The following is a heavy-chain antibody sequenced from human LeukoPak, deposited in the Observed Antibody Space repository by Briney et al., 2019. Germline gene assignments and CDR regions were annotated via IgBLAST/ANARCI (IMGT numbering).Heavy chain of an antibody. V-gene: IGHV1-46*01. CDR1: GYTFTNSY. CDR2: INPDGGNT. Sequence: GASVKVSCKASGYTFTNSYIHWVRQAPGQVLEWMGLINPDGGNTNYAQNFQGRVTLTRDTSTSTVYMELSSLRSEDTAVYYCARVIGPRRGTMIVVVITTEDWFDPWGQGTLVTVSS. J-gene: IGHJ5*02. D-gene: IGHD3-22*01. CDR3: ARVIGPRRGTMIVVVITTEDWFDP.